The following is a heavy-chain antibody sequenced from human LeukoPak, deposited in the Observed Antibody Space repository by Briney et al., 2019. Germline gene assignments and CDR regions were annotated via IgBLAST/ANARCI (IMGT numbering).Heavy chain of an antibody. CDR2: ISSSGGNT. CDR3: ASSIAYYYDSTNYFDY. D-gene: IGHD3-22*01. Sequence: GGSLRLSCAASGFTFISYAMSWVRQAPGKGLEWVSAISSSGGNTYYADSVKGRFAISRDNSKNTLYLQMNSLRAEDTAVYYCASSIAYYYDSTNYFDYWGQGTLVTVSS. V-gene: IGHV3-23*01. CDR1: GFTFISYA. J-gene: IGHJ4*02.